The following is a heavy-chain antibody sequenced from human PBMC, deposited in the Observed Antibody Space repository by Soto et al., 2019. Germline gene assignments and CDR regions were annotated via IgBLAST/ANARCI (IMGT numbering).Heavy chain of an antibody. Sequence: SETLSLTCTVSGGSISSGGYYWSWIRQHPGKGLEWIGYIYYSGSTYYNPSLKSRVTISVDTSKNQFSLKLSSVTAADTAIYYCARTNGAGSYYNHWGQGTLVTVSS. CDR3: ARTNGAGSYYNH. D-gene: IGHD3-10*01. CDR1: GGSISSGGYY. V-gene: IGHV4-31*03. J-gene: IGHJ5*02. CDR2: IYYSGST.